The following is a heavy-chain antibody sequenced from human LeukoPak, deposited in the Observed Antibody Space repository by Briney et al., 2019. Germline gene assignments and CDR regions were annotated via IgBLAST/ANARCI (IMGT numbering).Heavy chain of an antibody. CDR1: GFTFSSYG. V-gene: IGHV3-33*01. CDR3: ARGEYYDSSGYSQYFQH. D-gene: IGHD3-22*01. J-gene: IGHJ1*01. CDR2: IWFDGSYK. Sequence: PGGSLRLSCAASGFTFSSYGMHWVRQAPGKGLEWVAIIWFDGSYKYYADSVKGRFTISRDNSKNTLYLQMNSLRAEDTAVYYCARGEYYDSSGYSQYFQHWGQGTLVTVSS.